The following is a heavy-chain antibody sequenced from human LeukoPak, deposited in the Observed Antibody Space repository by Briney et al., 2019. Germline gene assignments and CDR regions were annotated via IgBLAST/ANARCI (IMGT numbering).Heavy chain of an antibody. CDR1: GFTFDVYD. D-gene: IGHD4-23*01. J-gene: IGHJ3*02. Sequence: HPGRSLRLSCAASGFTFDVYDMHWVRQSPGKGLEGVSGISWKSGSIGYADSVKGRFTISRDNAKNSLYLQMSSLRAEDMALYYCAKDIDYGGNSGAFDIWGQGTMVTVSS. V-gene: IGHV3-9*03. CDR2: ISWKSGSI. CDR3: AKDIDYGGNSGAFDI.